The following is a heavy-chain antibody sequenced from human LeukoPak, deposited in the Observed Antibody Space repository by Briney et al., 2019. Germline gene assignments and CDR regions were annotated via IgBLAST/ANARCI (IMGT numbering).Heavy chain of an antibody. V-gene: IGHV1-46*01. J-gene: IGHJ4*02. CDR1: GYTFTSYY. D-gene: IGHD3-10*02. CDR2: INPSGGST. CDR3: ARDHPNYYVPPRSYYFDY. Sequence: ASVKVSCKASGYTFTSYYMHWVRQAPGQGLEWMGIINPSGGSTSYAQKFQGRVTMTTDTSTSTAYMELRSLRSDDTAVYYCARDHPNYYVPPRSYYFDYWGQGTLVTVSS.